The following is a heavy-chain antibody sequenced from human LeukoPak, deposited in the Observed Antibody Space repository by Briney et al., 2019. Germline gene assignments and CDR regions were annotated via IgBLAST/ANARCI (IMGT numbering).Heavy chain of an antibody. D-gene: IGHD4-17*01. CDR2: ILSTGTT. Sequence: QTGGSLRLSCAASGFPFSASAMTWVRQAPGKGLEWVSHILSTGTTYYADSVRGRFTISRDNSKNPLYLLMTSLRADDTAVYYCATVKYDYGDPVGWFDPWGQGTLVTVSS. J-gene: IGHJ5*02. CDR3: ATVKYDYGDPVGWFDP. CDR1: GFPFSASA. V-gene: IGHV3-23*01.